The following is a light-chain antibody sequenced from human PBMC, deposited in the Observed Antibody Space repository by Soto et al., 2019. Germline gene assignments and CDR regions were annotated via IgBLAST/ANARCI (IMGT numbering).Light chain of an antibody. V-gene: IGLV2-8*01. Sequence: QSALTQPPSASVSPGQSVTISCTGTSSDVGGDNYVSWYQQYPGRAPKLMIYEVTKRPSGVPDRFSGSKSGNTASLTVSGLQAEDEADYYCSSYAASNNFYFVFGGGTQLTVL. CDR2: EVT. CDR1: SSDVGGDNY. CDR3: SSYAASNNFYFV. J-gene: IGLJ3*02.